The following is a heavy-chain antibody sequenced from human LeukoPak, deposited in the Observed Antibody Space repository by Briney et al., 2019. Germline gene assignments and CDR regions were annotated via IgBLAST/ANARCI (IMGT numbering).Heavy chain of an antibody. CDR2: ISAYNDNT. D-gene: IGHD3-22*01. J-gene: IGHJ3*02. Sequence: GESLKISCKASGYTFTNYGISWVRQPPGQGLEWMGWISAYNDNTNYTQKFQGRVTMTTDTSTSTAYMELRSLRSDDTAVYYCARDSPNYYDNSFDAFDIWGQGTMVTVSS. V-gene: IGHV1-18*01. CDR1: GYTFTNYG. CDR3: ARDSPNYYDNSFDAFDI.